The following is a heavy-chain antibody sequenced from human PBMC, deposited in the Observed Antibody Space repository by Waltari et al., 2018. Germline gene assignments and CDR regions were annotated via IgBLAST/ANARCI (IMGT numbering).Heavy chain of an antibody. V-gene: IGHV4-34*01. Sequence: QVQLQQWGAGLLKPSETLSLTCAVYGGSFSGYYWSWIRQPPGKGLGWIGEITHMGSPNYNPSLNGRVTISVDTSKNQFSLKLSSVTAADTAVYYCAISPGMRVNWFDPWGQGTLVTVSS. CDR2: ITHMGSP. CDR1: GGSFSGYY. CDR3: AISPGMRVNWFDP. J-gene: IGHJ5*02.